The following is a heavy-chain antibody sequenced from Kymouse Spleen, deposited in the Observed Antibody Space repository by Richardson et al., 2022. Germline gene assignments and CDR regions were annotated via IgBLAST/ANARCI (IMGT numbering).Heavy chain of an antibody. CDR3: ARRLSYDILTGPFDY. CDR1: GGSISSSSYY. CDR2: IYYSGST. V-gene: IGHV4-39*01. Sequence: QLQLQESGPGLVKPSETLSLTCTVSGGSISSSSYYWGWIRQPPGKGLEWIGSIYYSGSTYYNPSLKSRVTISVDTSKNQFSLKLSSVTAADTAVYYCARRLSYDILTGPFDYWGQGTLVTVSS. J-gene: IGHJ4*02. D-gene: IGHD3-9*01.